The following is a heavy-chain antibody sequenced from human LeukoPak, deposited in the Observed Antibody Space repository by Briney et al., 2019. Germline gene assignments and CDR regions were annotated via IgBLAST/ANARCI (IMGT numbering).Heavy chain of an antibody. V-gene: IGHV4-4*07. CDR1: GGSISSYY. CDR3: ARGIYGDYGLGY. Sequence: PSETLSLTCTVSGGSISSYYWSWIRQPAGKGLEWIGRVYSDGRNYNPSLESRVTMSVDMPKNYFSLKVNSVTAADTAVYYCARGIYGDYGLGYWGQGILVTVSS. CDR2: VYSDGR. J-gene: IGHJ4*02. D-gene: IGHD4-17*01.